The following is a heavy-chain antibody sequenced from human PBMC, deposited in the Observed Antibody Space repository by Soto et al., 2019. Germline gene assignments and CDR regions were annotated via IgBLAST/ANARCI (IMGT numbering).Heavy chain of an antibody. J-gene: IGHJ4*02. CDR1: GCSISSYY. D-gene: IGHD3-10*01. CDR2: IYSSGTT. CDR3: TRAPRSGPFDY. Sequence: SETLSLTCTVSGCSISSYYWSWIRQPPGKGLDYIGYIYSSGTTNYNPSLKSRVTLSVDTSKNQFSLKLTSVTAADTAVYYCTRAPRSGPFDYWGQGTLVTVSS. V-gene: IGHV4-59*12.